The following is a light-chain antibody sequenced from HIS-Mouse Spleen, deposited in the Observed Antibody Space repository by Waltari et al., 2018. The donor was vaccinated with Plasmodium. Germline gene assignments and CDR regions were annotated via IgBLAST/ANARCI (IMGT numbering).Light chain of an antibody. J-gene: IGLJ2*01. CDR2: LNSDDSH. CDR1: SGHSSYA. V-gene: IGLV4-69*01. Sequence: QLVLTQSPSASASLGASVKLTCTLSSGHSSYAIAWHQQQPEKGPRYLMKLNSDDSHSKGDGIPDRVSGSSCGAERYLTIASLQSEDEADYYCQTWGTGMGVFGGGTKLTVL. CDR3: QTWGTGMGV.